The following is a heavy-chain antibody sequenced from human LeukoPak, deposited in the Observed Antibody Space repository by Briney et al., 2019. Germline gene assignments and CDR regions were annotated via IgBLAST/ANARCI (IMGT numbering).Heavy chain of an antibody. J-gene: IGHJ4*02. CDR1: GFTFSTYV. V-gene: IGHV3-23*01. D-gene: IGHD5-12*01. CDR3: AKVPVDIVATYPPSFDY. Sequence: PGGSLRLSCTASGFTFSTYVMHWVRQAPGKGLEWVSAISGSGGSTYYADSVKGRFTISRDNSKNTLCLQMNSLRAEDTAVYYCAKVPVDIVATYPPSFDYWGQGTLVTVSS. CDR2: ISGSGGST.